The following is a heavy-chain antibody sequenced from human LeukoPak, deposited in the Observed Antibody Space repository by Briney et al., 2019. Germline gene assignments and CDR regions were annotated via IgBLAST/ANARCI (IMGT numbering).Heavy chain of an antibody. CDR1: GFTFSSYA. D-gene: IGHD2-8*02. CDR3: ARYIAYCPGYSWDRYFQH. V-gene: IGHV3-23*01. CDR2: ISGSGGST. J-gene: IGHJ1*01. Sequence: GGSVRLSCAASGFTFSSYAMSWVREAPGKGLVGLSAISGSGGSTYYADSVKGRFTISRDNSKSKLYLPMNSLRAEDTAVYTCARYIAYCPGYSWDRYFQHWGQGTLVTVSS.